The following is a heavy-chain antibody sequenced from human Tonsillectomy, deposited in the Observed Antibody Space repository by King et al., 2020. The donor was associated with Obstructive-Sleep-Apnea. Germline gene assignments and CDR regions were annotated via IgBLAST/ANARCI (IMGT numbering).Heavy chain of an antibody. D-gene: IGHD1-26*01. CDR1: GYTFTSYG. Sequence: PLVQSGAEVKKPGASVKVSCKASGYTFTSYGITWVRQAPGQGLEWMGWISAYNGNTNYAQKLQGRISMTTDTSTNTAYMELRSLRSDDTAVYYCARQPVGATIVRPPVDYWGHGTLVTVSS. J-gene: IGHJ4*01. V-gene: IGHV1-18*01. CDR3: ARQPVGATIVRPPVDY. CDR2: ISAYNGNT.